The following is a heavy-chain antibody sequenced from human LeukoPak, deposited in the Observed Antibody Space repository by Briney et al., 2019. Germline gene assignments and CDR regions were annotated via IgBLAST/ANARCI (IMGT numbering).Heavy chain of an antibody. CDR3: AKPEGYSSSWYDAFDI. Sequence: GGSLRLSCAASGFTFSSYAMSWVRQAPGKGLEWVSAISGSGGSTYYADSVKGRFTISRDNSKNTLYLQMNSLRAEDTAVYYCAKPEGYSSSWYDAFDIWGQGTMVTVSS. D-gene: IGHD6-13*01. CDR1: GFTFSSYA. V-gene: IGHV3-23*01. J-gene: IGHJ3*02. CDR2: ISGSGGST.